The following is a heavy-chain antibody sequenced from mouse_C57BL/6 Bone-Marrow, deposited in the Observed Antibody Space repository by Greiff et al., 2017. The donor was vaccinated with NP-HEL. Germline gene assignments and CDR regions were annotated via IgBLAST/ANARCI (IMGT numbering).Heavy chain of an antibody. CDR2: IDPSDSYT. V-gene: IGHV1-69*01. Sequence: QVQLQQPGAELVMPGASVKLSCKASGYTFTSYWMHWVKQRPGQGLEWIGEIDPSDSYTNYNQKFKGKSTLTVDKSSSTAYMQLSILTSEDSAVYYCATDGYYRTWFAYWGQGTLVTVSA. CDR1: GYTFTSYW. CDR3: ATDGYYRTWFAY. J-gene: IGHJ3*01. D-gene: IGHD2-3*01.